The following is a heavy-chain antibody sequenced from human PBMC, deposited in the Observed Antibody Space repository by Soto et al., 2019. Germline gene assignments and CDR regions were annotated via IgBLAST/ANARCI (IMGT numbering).Heavy chain of an antibody. J-gene: IGHJ4*02. V-gene: IGHV3-7*01. D-gene: IGHD4-17*01. CDR1: EFTFSQHW. CDR2: IKPDGSEK. CDR3: ARGHYGRDY. Sequence: EVHLVESGGGLVQPGGSLRLSCAASEFTFSQHWMSWVRQALGKGLEWVADIKPDGSEKYYVDSVQGRFTISRDNAKKAVHRQRDSLRAEDTAVYYCARGHYGRDYWGQGTLATVSS.